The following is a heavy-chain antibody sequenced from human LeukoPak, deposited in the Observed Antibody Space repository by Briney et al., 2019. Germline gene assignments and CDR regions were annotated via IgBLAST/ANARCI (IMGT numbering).Heavy chain of an antibody. Sequence: GGSLRLSCAASGFTFSSYGMNWVRQAPGKGLEWVSYTSSRGYTIYYADSVEGRFSISRDNAKNSLYLQMNSLRAEDTAVYYCARGDYHYYGMDVWGQGTTVTVSS. V-gene: IGHV3-48*03. J-gene: IGHJ6*02. CDR2: TSSRGYTI. CDR3: ARGDYHYYGMDV. CDR1: GFTFSSYG.